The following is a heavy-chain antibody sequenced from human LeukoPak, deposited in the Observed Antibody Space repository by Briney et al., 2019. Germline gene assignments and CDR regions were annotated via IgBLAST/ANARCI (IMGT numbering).Heavy chain of an antibody. J-gene: IGHJ4*02. CDR3: AKVSKTTVKIGNYFDY. CDR1: GFIFTNYF. Sequence: GGSLRLSCAASGFIFTNYFMSWVRQAPGKGLEWVASIKHDGSEKYYVDSVRGRFTISRDNTMNSLYLQMSSLRAEDTAVYYCAKVSKTTVKIGNYFDYWGQGTLVTVSS. CDR2: IKHDGSEK. D-gene: IGHD4-11*01. V-gene: IGHV3-7*01.